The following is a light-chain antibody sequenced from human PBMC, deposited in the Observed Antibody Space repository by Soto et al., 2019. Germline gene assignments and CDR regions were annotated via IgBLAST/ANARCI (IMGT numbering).Light chain of an antibody. CDR3: QQYYSYPTFT. CDR2: AAS. V-gene: IGKV1-8*01. J-gene: IGKJ4*01. Sequence: IRMTQSPSSFSASTGDRVTITCQASQGISSYLAWYQQKPAKDPQLLIYAASTLQSGVTSRFSGGRSGTAFTLTISCLQSADFATYYCQQYYSYPTFTFGGGTKVEIK. CDR1: QGISSY.